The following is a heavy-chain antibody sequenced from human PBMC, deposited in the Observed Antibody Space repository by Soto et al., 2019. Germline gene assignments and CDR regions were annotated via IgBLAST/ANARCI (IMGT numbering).Heavy chain of an antibody. Sequence: GSLRLSCAASGFTFSSYSMNWVRQAPGKGLEWVAVISYDGSNKYYADSVKGRFTISRDNSKNTLYLQMNSLRAEDTAVYYCAKYSTAAPYNWFDPWGQGTLVTVSS. CDR1: GFTFSSYS. J-gene: IGHJ5*02. CDR2: ISYDGSNK. D-gene: IGHD2-15*01. V-gene: IGHV3-30*18. CDR3: AKYSTAAPYNWFDP.